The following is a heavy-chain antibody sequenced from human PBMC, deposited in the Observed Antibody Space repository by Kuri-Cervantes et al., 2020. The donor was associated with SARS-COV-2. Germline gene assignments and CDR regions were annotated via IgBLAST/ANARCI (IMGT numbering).Heavy chain of an antibody. V-gene: IGHV1-69*11. Sequence: SVKVSCKASGGTFSSYAISWVRQAPGQGLEWMGRIIPIIGTANYAQKSQGRVTITADESTSTAYMELNSLRAEDTAVYYCAVSRGSGRTPPGYWGQGTLVTVSS. CDR3: AVSRGSGRTPPGY. J-gene: IGHJ4*02. D-gene: IGHD3-10*01. CDR2: IIPIIGTA. CDR1: GGTFSSYA.